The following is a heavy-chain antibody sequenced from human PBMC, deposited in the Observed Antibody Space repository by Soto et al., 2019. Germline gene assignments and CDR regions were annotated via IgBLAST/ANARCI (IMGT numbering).Heavy chain of an antibody. J-gene: IGHJ4*02. CDR1: GFTFSSSA. Sequence: GESLKISCAASGFTFSSSAMSWVRQAPGKGLEWVSTTSNGGVYYTDSVKGRFTISRDNSKNTLYLQMNSLRVDDTAIYYCARLTNSWGQGALVTVSS. V-gene: IGHV3-23*01. CDR2: TSNGGV. CDR3: ARLTNS.